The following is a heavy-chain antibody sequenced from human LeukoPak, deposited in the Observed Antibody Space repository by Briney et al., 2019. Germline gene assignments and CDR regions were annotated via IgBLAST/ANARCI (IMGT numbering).Heavy chain of an antibody. CDR2: ISSTSSSI. V-gene: IGHV3-48*01. Sequence: GESLKISCPASGFTFSSYSMNWVRQAPGKGLEWVSYISSTSSSIYYADSVQGRFTISRDNAKNSLCLQMNSLRAEDTAVYYCASNDYNNYPNRFDPWGQGTLVTVSS. D-gene: IGHD4-11*01. CDR1: GFTFSSYS. CDR3: ASNDYNNYPNRFDP. J-gene: IGHJ5*02.